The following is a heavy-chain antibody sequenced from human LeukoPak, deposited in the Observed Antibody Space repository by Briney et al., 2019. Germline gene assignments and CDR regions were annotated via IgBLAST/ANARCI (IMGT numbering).Heavy chain of an antibody. CDR3: AKITKATTPNY. Sequence: PGRSLRLSCAPSGFTFSRHGMHWVRQAPGKGLEWVAIISNDGSRKYYAHSVEGRFTISRDNSRNTVYLQMSDLRAEDTAVYYCAKITKATTPNYWGQGTLVTVSS. J-gene: IGHJ4*02. CDR1: GFTFSRHG. D-gene: IGHD4-17*01. CDR2: ISNDGSRK. V-gene: IGHV3-30*18.